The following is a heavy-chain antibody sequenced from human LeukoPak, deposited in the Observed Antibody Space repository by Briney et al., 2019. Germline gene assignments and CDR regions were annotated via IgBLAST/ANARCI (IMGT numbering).Heavy chain of an antibody. CDR3: ARDLGPRNVDTAMADYYYYGMDV. V-gene: IGHV3-30*04. J-gene: IGHJ6*02. CDR1: GFTFSSYA. Sequence: GGSLRLSCAASGFTFSSYAMRWVRQAPGKGLEWVAVISYDGSNKYYADSVKGRFTISRDNSKNTLYLQMNSLRAEDTAVYYCARDLGPRNVDTAMADYYYYGMDVWGQGTTVTVSS. D-gene: IGHD5-18*01. CDR2: ISYDGSNK.